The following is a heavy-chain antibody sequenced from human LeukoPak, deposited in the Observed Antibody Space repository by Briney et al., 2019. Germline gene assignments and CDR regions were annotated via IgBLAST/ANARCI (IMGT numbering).Heavy chain of an antibody. J-gene: IGHJ4*02. CDR1: GGTFSSYA. CDR2: ISAHNGNT. CDR3: ARERGSSGWGAQSV. D-gene: IGHD6-19*01. V-gene: IGHV1-18*01. Sequence: ASVKVSCKASGGTFSSYAISWVRQAPGQGLEWMGWISAHNGNTNYAQKFQGRVTMTTDTSTSTAYMELRSLRSDDTAVYYCARERGSSGWGAQSVWGQGTLVTVSS.